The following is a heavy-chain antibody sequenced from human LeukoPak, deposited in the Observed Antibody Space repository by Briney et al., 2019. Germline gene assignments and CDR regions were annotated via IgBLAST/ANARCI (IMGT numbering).Heavy chain of an antibody. V-gene: IGHV1-3*01. J-gene: IGHJ5*02. Sequence: ASVKVSCKASGYTFTDYAIHWVRQAPGQRLEWMGWINAGSGNLKYSQKFQGRVTITRDTSASTAYMELSSLRSEDTAVYYCARGSTCSGGSCYREDNWFDPWGQGTMVTVSS. CDR1: GYTFTDYA. D-gene: IGHD2-15*01. CDR3: ARGSTCSGGSCYREDNWFDP. CDR2: INAGSGNL.